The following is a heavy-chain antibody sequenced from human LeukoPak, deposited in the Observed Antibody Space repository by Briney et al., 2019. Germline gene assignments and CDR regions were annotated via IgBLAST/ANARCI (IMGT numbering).Heavy chain of an antibody. CDR1: GYTFTGYY. D-gene: IGHD3-22*01. CDR3: ARVGPDDSSGYYSGYVWFDP. CDR2: INPNSGGT. Sequence: ASVKVSRKASGYTFTGYYMHWVRQAPGQGLEWMGWINPNSGGTNYAQKFQGRVTMARDTSISTAYMELSRLRSDDTAVYYCARVGPDDSSGYYSGYVWFDPWGQGTLVTVSS. V-gene: IGHV1-2*02. J-gene: IGHJ5*02.